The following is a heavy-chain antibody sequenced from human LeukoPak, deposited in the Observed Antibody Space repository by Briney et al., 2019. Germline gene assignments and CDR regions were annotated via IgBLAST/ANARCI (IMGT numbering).Heavy chain of an antibody. D-gene: IGHD6-13*01. CDR3: ARDGSYSSSWYFDY. CDR1: GFTFTKFW. J-gene: IGHJ4*02. CDR2: ISGSGGST. Sequence: GGSLRLSCEASGFTFTKFWMSWVRQAPGKGLEWVSAISGSGGSTYYADSVKGRFTISRDNSKNTLYLQMNSLRAEDTAVYYCARDGSYSSSWYFDYWGQGTLVTVSS. V-gene: IGHV3-23*01.